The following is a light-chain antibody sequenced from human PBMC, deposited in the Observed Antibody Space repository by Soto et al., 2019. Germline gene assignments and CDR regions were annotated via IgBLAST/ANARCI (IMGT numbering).Light chain of an antibody. CDR2: DAS. V-gene: IGKV1-5*01. J-gene: IGKJ1*01. CDR3: QQYNNFWT. CDR1: QSIRSW. Sequence: DIQMTQSPSALSASVVDRVTITCRASQSIRSWLAWYQQKPGKAPRLLIYDASYLERGVPSRFSGSGSGTESTLTISDLKPDDLGTYYCQQYNNFWTFGPGTKVAI.